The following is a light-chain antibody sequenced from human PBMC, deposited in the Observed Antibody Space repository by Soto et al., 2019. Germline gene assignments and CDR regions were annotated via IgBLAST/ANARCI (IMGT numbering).Light chain of an antibody. J-gene: IGLJ2*01. CDR1: NIGSKS. Sequence: SSELTQPPSVSVAPGKTARITCGGNNIGSKSVHWYQQKPGQAPVLVIYYDSDRPSGIPERFSGSNSGNTATLTISRVEAGDEADYYCQVWASSSDHVVFGGGTQLTVL. CDR3: QVWASSSDHVV. V-gene: IGLV3-21*04. CDR2: YDS.